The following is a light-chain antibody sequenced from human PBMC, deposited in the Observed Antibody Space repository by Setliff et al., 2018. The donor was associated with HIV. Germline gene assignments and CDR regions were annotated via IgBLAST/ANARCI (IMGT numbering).Light chain of an antibody. V-gene: IGLV2-14*03. J-gene: IGLJ2*01. CDR1: SSDIGSYNF. CDR3: GSYASSTTFV. Sequence: QSALTQPASVSGSPGQSITISCTGTSSDIGSYNFVSWYQQYPGKAPKLMIFDVTKRPSGVSNRFSGSKSGNTASLTISGLQPEDEADYYCGSYASSTTFVFGGGTKVTVL. CDR2: DVT.